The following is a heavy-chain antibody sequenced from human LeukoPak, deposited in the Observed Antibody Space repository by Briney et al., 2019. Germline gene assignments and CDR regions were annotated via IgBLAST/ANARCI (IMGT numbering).Heavy chain of an antibody. Sequence: ASVTVSFKASGYSFTNYYMHWVRQAPGQGLEWMGMINPSGGSTTYAQKFQGRVTMTRDMSTSTVYIDLSSMTSEDTAASYCSRTRGYYFDYWGQGTLVTDSS. V-gene: IGHV1-46*01. J-gene: IGHJ4*02. CDR2: INPSGGST. CDR3: SRTRGYYFDY. CDR1: GYSFTNYY.